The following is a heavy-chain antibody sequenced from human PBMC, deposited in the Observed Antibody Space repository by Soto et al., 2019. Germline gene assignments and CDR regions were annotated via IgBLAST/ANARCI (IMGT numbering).Heavy chain of an antibody. CDR3: ARSRNSRLYFFDY. J-gene: IGHJ4*02. CDR2: VNWNGDTT. Sequence: PGGSLILSCAASGFIFDDYGMSWVRQVPGKGLEWVSGVNWNGDTTVYADSVKGRFTISRDDARNSLYLQMNSLRAEDSALYYCARSRNSRLYFFDYWGKGTLVTVSS. V-gene: IGHV3-20*04. D-gene: IGHD3-16*01. CDR1: GFIFDDYG.